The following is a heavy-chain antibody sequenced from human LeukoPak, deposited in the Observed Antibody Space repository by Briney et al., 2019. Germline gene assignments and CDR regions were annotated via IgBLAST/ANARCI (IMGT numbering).Heavy chain of an antibody. D-gene: IGHD6-13*01. Sequence: GSLRLSCAASGFTISTYWMSWVRQAPGKGLEWVANIKQDGSEKYYVDSVKGRFTLSRDNAKNSLYLQMNSLRAEDTAMYYCARDSAGNDYWGQGTLVTVSS. J-gene: IGHJ4*02. CDR3: ARDSAGNDY. CDR2: IKQDGSEK. CDR1: GFTISTYW. V-gene: IGHV3-7*01.